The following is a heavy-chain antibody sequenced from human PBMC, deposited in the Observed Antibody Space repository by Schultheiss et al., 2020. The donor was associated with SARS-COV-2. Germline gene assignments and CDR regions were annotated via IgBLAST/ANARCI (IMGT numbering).Heavy chain of an antibody. CDR1: GGSVSSGY. Sequence: SETLSLTCTVSGGSVSSGYWSWFRQPPGKGLEWIGYIYYTWNTDYNPFLKSRVTISADTSKNQFSLKLSSVTAADTAVYYCASSDFSHFFDYWGQGTLVTVSS. CDR3: ASSDFSHFFDY. V-gene: IGHV4-59*02. J-gene: IGHJ4*02. CDR2: IYYTWNT. D-gene: IGHD3-3*02.